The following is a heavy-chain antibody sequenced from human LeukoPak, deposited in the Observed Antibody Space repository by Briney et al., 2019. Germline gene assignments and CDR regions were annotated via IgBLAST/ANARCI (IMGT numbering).Heavy chain of an antibody. CDR2: IIPIFGTA. CDR1: GGTFSSYA. Sequence: SVKVSCKASGGTFSSYAISWVRQAPGQGLEWMGRIIPIFGTANYAQKFQGRVTITTDESTSTAYMELSSLRSEDTAVYYCARDQSYTYGFDYWGQGTLVTVSS. D-gene: IGHD5-18*01. J-gene: IGHJ4*02. V-gene: IGHV1-69*05. CDR3: ARDQSYTYGFDY.